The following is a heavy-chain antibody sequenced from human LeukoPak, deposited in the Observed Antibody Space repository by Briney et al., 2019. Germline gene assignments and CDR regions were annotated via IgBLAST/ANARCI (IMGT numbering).Heavy chain of an antibody. CDR3: ARDFEGYSSSSSGFDY. CDR1: GYSISSGYH. Sequence: SETLSLTCTVSGYSISSGYHWGWIRQPPGKGLEWIGSIFYTESTYYNPSLKSRVTISVDTSKNQFSLKLSSVTAADTAVYYCARDFEGYSSSSSGFDYWGQGTLVTVSS. D-gene: IGHD6-6*01. V-gene: IGHV4-38-2*02. CDR2: IFYTEST. J-gene: IGHJ4*02.